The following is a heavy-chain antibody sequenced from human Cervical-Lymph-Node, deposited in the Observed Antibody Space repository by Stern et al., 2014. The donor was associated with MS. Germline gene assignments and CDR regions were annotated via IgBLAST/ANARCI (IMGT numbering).Heavy chain of an antibody. D-gene: IGHD6-6*01. CDR1: GFTFLRSA. CDR3: AAEGEYSRSGIYHYTGMDV. V-gene: IGHV1-58*02. J-gene: IGHJ6*02. CDR2: IVVDSADT. Sequence: QLEASGPEVKPPGTSVRVSCKASGFTFLRSAMQWVRQSRGQRIEWIGLIVVDSADTLYAQKFHDRVTISRDMSTSTVNMELSSLRSEDTAVYYCAAEGEYSRSGIYHYTGMDVWGQGTTVTVSS.